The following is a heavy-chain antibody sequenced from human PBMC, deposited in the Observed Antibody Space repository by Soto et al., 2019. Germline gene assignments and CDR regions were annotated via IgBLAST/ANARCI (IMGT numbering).Heavy chain of an antibody. CDR1: GGSITSSSHY. J-gene: IGHJ4*02. V-gene: IGHV4-39*01. CDR2: IYYDGNT. Sequence: QLQLQESGPGLAKPSETLSLTCTVSGGSITSSSHYWGWIRQPPGKGLECIGNIYYDGNTYYNPSLKSRVTISLDTSKNQFSLRLNSVTAADTAVYYCARSSITPRLFMYPFDYWGQGTLVTVSS. D-gene: IGHD6-6*01. CDR3: ARSSITPRLFMYPFDY.